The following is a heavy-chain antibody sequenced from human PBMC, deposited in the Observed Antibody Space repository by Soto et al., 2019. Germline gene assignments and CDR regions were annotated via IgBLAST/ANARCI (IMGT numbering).Heavy chain of an antibody. D-gene: IGHD1-1*01. V-gene: IGHV3-48*01. J-gene: IGHJ4*02. CDR3: VRDHSGLKDFDY. Sequence: GGSLRLSCAASRFTFSNYAMSWVRQAPGKGLEWVSYINMDGGSTHYAESVKGRFTISRDNGRNSLSLQMDSLRVEDTAVYYCVRDHSGLKDFDYWGQGTLVTVSS. CDR1: RFTFSNYA. CDR2: INMDGGST.